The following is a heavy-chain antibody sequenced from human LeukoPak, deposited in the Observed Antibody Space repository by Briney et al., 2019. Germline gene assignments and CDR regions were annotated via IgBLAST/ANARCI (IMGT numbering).Heavy chain of an antibody. J-gene: IGHJ4*02. CDR3: ASFIDPKGYDFWSGYQNFDY. CDR1: GGSISSSSYY. CDR2: IYYSGST. V-gene: IGHV4-39*01. D-gene: IGHD3-3*01. Sequence: SETLSLTCTVSGGSISSSSYYWGWIRQSPGKGLEWIGSIYYSGSTYYNPSLKSRVTISVDTSKNQFSLKLSSVTAADTAVYYCASFIDPKGYDFWSGYQNFDYWGQGTLVTVSS.